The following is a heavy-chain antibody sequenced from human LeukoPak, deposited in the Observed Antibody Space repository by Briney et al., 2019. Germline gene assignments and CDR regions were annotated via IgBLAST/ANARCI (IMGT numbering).Heavy chain of an antibody. CDR2: ISGSSGYM. Sequence: KPGGSLRLSCAASGFIFNTYNMNWVRQAPGKGLEWVSSISGSSGYMYYADSVKGRFTISRDNAKNSLYLQMNSLRAEDTAVYYCAKETWGSPARRDDLNYGMDVWGQGTTVTVSS. D-gene: IGHD2-15*01. V-gene: IGHV3-21*01. CDR3: AKETWGSPARRDDLNYGMDV. J-gene: IGHJ6*02. CDR1: GFIFNTYN.